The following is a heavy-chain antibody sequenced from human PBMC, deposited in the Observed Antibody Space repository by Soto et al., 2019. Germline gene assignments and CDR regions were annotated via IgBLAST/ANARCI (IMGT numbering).Heavy chain of an antibody. J-gene: IGHJ6*02. Sequence: EVQLVESGGGLVQPGGSLRLSCEASGFTFRNYDMHRVRQGTGKGLEWVLGISAAGDPDYADSVEGRFTISRENAQNSFFLQMNSLRVGDTAVYYCARTDRDFYGLDVWGQGTTVIVSS. CDR1: GFTFRNYD. V-gene: IGHV3-13*05. CDR3: ARTDRDFYGLDV. CDR2: ISAAGDP.